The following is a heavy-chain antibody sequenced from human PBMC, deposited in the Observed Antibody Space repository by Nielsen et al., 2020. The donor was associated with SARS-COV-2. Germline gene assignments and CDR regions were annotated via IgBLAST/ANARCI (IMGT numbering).Heavy chain of an antibody. V-gene: IGHV3-11*01. CDR1: GFTFNDYY. CDR2: ISSSGSTI. CDR3: AKPSDYARTKYYDGMDV. J-gene: IGHJ6*02. Sequence: GESLKISCAASGFTFNDYYMSWIRQAPGKGLEWVSYISSSGSTIYYADSVKGRFTISRDNAKNSLYLQMNSLRAEDTAVYYCAKPSDYARTKYYDGMDVWGQGTSVTVSS. D-gene: IGHD4-17*01.